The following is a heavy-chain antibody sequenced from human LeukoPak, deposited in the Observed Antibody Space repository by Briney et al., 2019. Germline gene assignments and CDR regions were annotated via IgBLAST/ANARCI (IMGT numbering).Heavy chain of an antibody. CDR2: INNEGSIT. Sequence: GGSLRLSCAASEFTFSRYAMHWVRQAPGKGLVWVSRINNEGSITLYAESVKGRFTISRDNAKNTLYLQMNSLRVEDTAVYYCAGGGSIEVAGYWGQGTLVTVSS. CDR1: EFTFSRYA. J-gene: IGHJ4*02. CDR3: AGGGSIEVAGY. V-gene: IGHV3-74*01. D-gene: IGHD6-19*01.